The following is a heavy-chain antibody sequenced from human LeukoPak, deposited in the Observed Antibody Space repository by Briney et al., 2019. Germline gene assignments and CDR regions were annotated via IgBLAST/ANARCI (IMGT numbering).Heavy chain of an antibody. CDR1: GFTFSGSA. CDR2: IRSKANSYAT. D-gene: IGHD5-18*01. J-gene: IGHJ4*02. Sequence: GGSLKLSCAASGFTFSGSAMHWVSQASGKGLEWVGRIRSKANSYATAYAASVKGRFTISRDDSKNTAYLQMNSLKTEDTAVYYCTRPYTAMDTRWGQGTLVTVSS. CDR3: TRPYTAMDTR. V-gene: IGHV3-73*01.